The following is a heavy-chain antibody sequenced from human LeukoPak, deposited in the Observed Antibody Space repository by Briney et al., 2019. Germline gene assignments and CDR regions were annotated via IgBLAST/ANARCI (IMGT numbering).Heavy chain of an antibody. V-gene: IGHV3-30-3*01. D-gene: IGHD5-12*01. Sequence: GGSLRLSCAASGFTFSSYVIHWGRQAPGKGLEWVAVISNDGTNKHYADSVKGRFTVSRDNSKNTLYLQMNSLKAEDTGVYYCARDSSGYGYYFDYWGQGTLVTVSS. CDR2: ISNDGTNK. CDR1: GFTFSSYV. J-gene: IGHJ4*02. CDR3: ARDSSGYGYYFDY.